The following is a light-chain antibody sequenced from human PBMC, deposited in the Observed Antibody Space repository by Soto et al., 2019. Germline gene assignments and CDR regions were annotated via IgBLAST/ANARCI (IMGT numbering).Light chain of an antibody. Sequence: EIVMTQSPATVSVSPGDRVTLSCRASRTVHSNVAWYQHKPGQAPRLLIYGASFRATGMPARFSGSGFGTEFTLTISSLQSEDFAVYDCQQYNNWPRTFGQGTKVEV. J-gene: IGKJ1*01. CDR2: GAS. V-gene: IGKV3-15*01. CDR1: RTVHSN. CDR3: QQYNNWPRT.